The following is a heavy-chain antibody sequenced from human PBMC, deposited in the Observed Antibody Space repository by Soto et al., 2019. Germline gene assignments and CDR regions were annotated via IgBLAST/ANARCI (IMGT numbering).Heavy chain of an antibody. D-gene: IGHD4-4*01. CDR1: AGSISSCAYY. J-gene: IGHJ5*02. CDR2: MYYSGTT. Sequence: TSETLSLTCTVSAGSISSCAYYWNWIRQHPGKGLEWIGYMYYSGTTYYNPSLQSRVTISGDTSKNQFSLKLSSVTVADTAVYYCARGNDFRTGWFDPWGQGIMVTV. V-gene: IGHV4-31*03. CDR3: ARGNDFRTGWFDP.